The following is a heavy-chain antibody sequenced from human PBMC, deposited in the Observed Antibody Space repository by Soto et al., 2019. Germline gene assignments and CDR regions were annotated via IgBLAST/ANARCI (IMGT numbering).Heavy chain of an antibody. CDR3: AGDLGWVDSGSYEYYFAY. D-gene: IGHD1-26*01. CDR2: INPSGGST. Sequence: QVQLVQSGAEVKKPGASVKVSCKASGYTFTSYYMHWVRQAPGQGLEWMGIINPSGGSTSYAQKFQGRATMTGDTSRSTVYRGLSSLRSEDTAVYYCAGDLGWVDSGSYEYYFAYWGQGPLVTVSS. J-gene: IGHJ4*02. V-gene: IGHV1-46*01. CDR1: GYTFTSYY.